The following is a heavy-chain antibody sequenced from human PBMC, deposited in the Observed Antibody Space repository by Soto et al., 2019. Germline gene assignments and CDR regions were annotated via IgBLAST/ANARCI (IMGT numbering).Heavy chain of an antibody. CDR1: GYTFTSYD. J-gene: IGHJ5*02. V-gene: IGHV1-8*01. CDR2: MNPKSGNT. D-gene: IGHD3-10*01. CDR3: ARGSRGVRFDP. Sequence: QVQLVPSGAEVKKPGASVKVSCKASGYTFTSYDLNRVRQATGEGLAWMGWMNPKSGNTGYAQKFKGRVTMTRNTSISTAYMELSSLRSEDTAVYYCARGSRGVRFDPWGQGTLVTVSS.